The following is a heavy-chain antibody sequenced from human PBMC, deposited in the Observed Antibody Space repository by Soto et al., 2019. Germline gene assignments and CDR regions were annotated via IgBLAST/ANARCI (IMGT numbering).Heavy chain of an antibody. V-gene: IGHV4-59*08. CDR3: ARHVRWNVGDIVVVPAAMTNWFDP. J-gene: IGHJ5*02. Sequence: PSETQSLIWTVAWGSSSNYYWSWIRQPPGKGLEWIGYIYYSGSTNYNPSLKSRVTISVDTSKNQFSLKLSSVTAADTAVYYCARHVRWNVGDIVVVPAAMTNWFDPWGQGTLVTVSS. CDR1: WGSSSNYY. CDR2: IYYSGST. D-gene: IGHD2-2*01.